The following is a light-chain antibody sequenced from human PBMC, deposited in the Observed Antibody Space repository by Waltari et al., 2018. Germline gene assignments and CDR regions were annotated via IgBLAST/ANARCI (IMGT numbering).Light chain of an antibody. CDR1: QRVSTY. CDR3: QQRSNWPQLT. CDR2: EAS. V-gene: IGKV3-11*01. Sequence: EIVLTQSPATLSLSPGERATPSCRASQRVSTYLAWYQQKPGQAPRLLIYEASNRATGIPARFSGSGSGTDFTLTINSLEPEDFGVYYCQQRSNWPQLTFGGGTKVEIK. J-gene: IGKJ4*01.